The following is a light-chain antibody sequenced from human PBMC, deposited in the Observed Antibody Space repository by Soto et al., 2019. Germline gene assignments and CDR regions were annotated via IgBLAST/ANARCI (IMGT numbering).Light chain of an antibody. V-gene: IGKV2D-29*01. CDR1: QSLLHSDGKTY. CDR2: DVS. J-gene: IGKJ5*01. CDR3: VHCMGRPLT. Sequence: DIVMTQTPLSLSVTPGQPASISCESSQSLLHSDGKTYLYWYLPKPGQAPQLLIYDVSDRFSGVPDRFSGSGSGTEFTLHISRVEAGDVGVYSCVHCMGRPLTFGPGTRLEIK.